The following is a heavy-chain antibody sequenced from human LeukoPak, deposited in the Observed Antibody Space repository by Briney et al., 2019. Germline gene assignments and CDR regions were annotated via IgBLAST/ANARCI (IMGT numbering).Heavy chain of an antibody. D-gene: IGHD3-9*01. CDR1: GGSISSYY. CDR3: ARGGSDYSVDAFDI. V-gene: IGHV4-4*07. Sequence: SETLSLTCTVSGGSISSYYWSWIRQPAGKGLEWTGRIYTSGSTNYNPSLKSRVTMSVDTSKNQFSLKLSSVTAADTAVYYCARGGSDYSVDAFDIWGQGTMVTVSS. J-gene: IGHJ3*02. CDR2: IYTSGST.